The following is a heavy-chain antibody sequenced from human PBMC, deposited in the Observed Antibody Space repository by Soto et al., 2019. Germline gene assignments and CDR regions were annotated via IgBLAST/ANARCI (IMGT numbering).Heavy chain of an antibody. D-gene: IGHD2-2*01. J-gene: IGHJ5*02. CDR3: ARVPDR. V-gene: IGHV4-30-2*01. Sequence: SETLSLTCAVSGGSISSGGYSWSWIRQPPGKGMERIGYIYHSGSTYYNPSLKSQVTISVDRSKNQFSLKLISVTAADTAVYYCARVPDRLGQGTLVTVSS. CDR1: GGSISSGGYS. CDR2: IYHSGST.